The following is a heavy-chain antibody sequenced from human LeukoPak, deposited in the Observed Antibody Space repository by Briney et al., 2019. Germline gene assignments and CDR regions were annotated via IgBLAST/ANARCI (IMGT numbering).Heavy chain of an antibody. V-gene: IGHV3-30*18. CDR1: GFTFSSYG. CDR2: ISYDGSNK. J-gene: IGHJ4*02. CDR3: ANSVVMAPLDY. Sequence: PGGSLRLSCAASGFTFSSYGMHWVRQAPGKGLEGVAVISYDGSNKYYADSVKGRFTISRDNSKNTLYLQMNSLRAEDTAVYYCANSVVMAPLDYWGQGTLVTVSS. D-gene: IGHD3-22*01.